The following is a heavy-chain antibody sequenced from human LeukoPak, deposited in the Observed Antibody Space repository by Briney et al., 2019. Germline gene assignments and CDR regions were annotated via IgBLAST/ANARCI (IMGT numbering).Heavy chain of an antibody. Sequence: PGGSLRLSCAASGFTFSDYYMSWIRQAPGKGLEWVSYISSSGSTIYYADSVKGRFTISRDNAKNSLYLQMNSLRAEDTAVYYCASKVGIAVAAGDAFDIWGQGTMVTVSS. V-gene: IGHV3-11*01. D-gene: IGHD6-19*01. CDR1: GFTFSDYY. CDR3: ASKVGIAVAAGDAFDI. CDR2: ISSSGSTI. J-gene: IGHJ3*02.